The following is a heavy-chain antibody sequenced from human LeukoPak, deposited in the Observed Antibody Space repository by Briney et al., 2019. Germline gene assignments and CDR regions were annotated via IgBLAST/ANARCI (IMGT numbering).Heavy chain of an antibody. V-gene: IGHV1-18*01. J-gene: IGHJ4*02. CDR3: ARNSGSSWNTCFDY. D-gene: IGHD6-13*01. CDR2: ISAYNGNT. CDR1: GYTFTSYG. Sequence: GASVKVSCKASGYTFTSYGISWVRQAPGQGLEWMGWISAYNGNTNYAQKLQGRVTMTTDTSTSTAYMELRSLRYDDTAVYYCARNSGSSWNTCFDYWGRGTLVTVSS.